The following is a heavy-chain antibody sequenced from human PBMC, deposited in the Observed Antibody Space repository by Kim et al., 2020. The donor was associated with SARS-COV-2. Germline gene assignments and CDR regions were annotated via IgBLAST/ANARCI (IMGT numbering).Heavy chain of an antibody. Sequence: PSRKDRVTLSVDTSKNQFSLKLSSVTAADTAGYYCARRGIAAAGTGWFDPWGQGTLVTVSS. CDR3: ARRGIAAAGTGWFDP. V-gene: IGHV4-39*01. D-gene: IGHD6-13*01. J-gene: IGHJ5*02.